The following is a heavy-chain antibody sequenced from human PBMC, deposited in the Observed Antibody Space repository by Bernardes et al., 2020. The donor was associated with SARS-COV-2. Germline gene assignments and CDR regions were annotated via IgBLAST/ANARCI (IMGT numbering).Heavy chain of an antibody. CDR1: GYTFTNYC. Sequence: ASVKVSCKASGYTFTNYCISWVRQAPGQGLEWMGWISAYNGNTNYAQKLQGRVTMTTDTSTITAYMELRSLRSDDTAVYYFARFLSAIHTIYFDYWGQGTLVTVSS. CDR3: ARFLSAIHTIYFDY. D-gene: IGHD3-3*01. V-gene: IGHV1-18*01. CDR2: ISAYNGNT. J-gene: IGHJ4*02.